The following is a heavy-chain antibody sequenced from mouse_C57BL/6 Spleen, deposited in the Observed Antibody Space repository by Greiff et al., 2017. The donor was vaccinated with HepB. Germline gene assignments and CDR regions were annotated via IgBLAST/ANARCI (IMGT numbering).Heavy chain of an antibody. CDR2: INPNNGGT. J-gene: IGHJ4*01. CDR1: GYTFTDYN. V-gene: IGHV1-18*01. CDR3: ARAPYCYGSRPDCAMDY. D-gene: IGHD1-1*01. Sequence: EVQLQQSGPELVKPGASVKIPCKASGYTFTDYNMDWVKQSHGKSLEWIGDINPNNGGTIYNQKFKGKATLTVDKSSSTAYLELRSLTSEDTAVYYCARAPYCYGSRPDCAMDYWGQGTSVTVSS.